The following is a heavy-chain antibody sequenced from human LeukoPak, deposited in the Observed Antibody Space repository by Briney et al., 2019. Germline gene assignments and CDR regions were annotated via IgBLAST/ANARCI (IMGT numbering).Heavy chain of an antibody. CDR2: IKQDGSEK. CDR1: WFTFTSYW. CDR3: AKDLLGQWPTVFDY. V-gene: IGHV3-7*01. Sequence: GGSLRLSCAASWFTFTSYWMTWVRQARGKGLEWVANIKQDGSEKYYVDSVKGRFTISRDNAKNSLYLQMNSLRAEDTAIYYCAKDLLGQWPTVFDYWGQGTLVTVSS. J-gene: IGHJ4*02. D-gene: IGHD6-19*01.